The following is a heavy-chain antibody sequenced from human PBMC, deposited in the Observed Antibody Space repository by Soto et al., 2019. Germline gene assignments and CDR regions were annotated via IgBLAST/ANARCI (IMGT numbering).Heavy chain of an antibody. CDR3: ARVKECSSTSCYARDAFDI. CDR2: ISSGGSGI. CDR1: GFPFSDLY. J-gene: IGHJ3*02. Sequence: QVQLVESGGGLVKPGGSLRLSCAASGFPFSDLYMSWIRQAPGKGLEWVSYISSGGSGIYYADSVKGRFTISRDNAKNSLYLQMKSLRAEDTAGYYCARVKECSSTSCYARDAFDIWGQGTMLTVSS. V-gene: IGHV3-11*01. D-gene: IGHD2-2*01.